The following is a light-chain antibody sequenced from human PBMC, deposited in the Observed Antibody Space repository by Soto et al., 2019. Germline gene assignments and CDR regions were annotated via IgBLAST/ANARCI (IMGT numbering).Light chain of an antibody. CDR2: DVS. V-gene: IGLV2-14*03. CDR3: CSYTTSSTYV. CDR1: SSDVGNYNF. J-gene: IGLJ1*01. Sequence: QSALTQPASVSGSPGQSIAISCTGTSSDVGNYNFVSWYQQHPGKAPKLMIYDVSNRPSGISNRFSGSKSGNTASLTISGLQAEDEADYYCCSYTTSSTYVFGTGTKV.